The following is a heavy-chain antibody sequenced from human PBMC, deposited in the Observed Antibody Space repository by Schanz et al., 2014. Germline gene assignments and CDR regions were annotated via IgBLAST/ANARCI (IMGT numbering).Heavy chain of an antibody. Sequence: QVQLVESGGGVVQPGRSLRLSCAASGFIFSSYGLHWVRQAPGKGLEWVALISNDGSIKYYADSVKGRFTISRDNSKNTLYLQMNTLRAEDTAVYYCARDRGYCSGGSCLTFDYWGQGTLVTVSS. CDR3: ARDRGYCSGGSCLTFDY. CDR2: ISNDGSIK. CDR1: GFIFSSYG. D-gene: IGHD2-15*01. J-gene: IGHJ4*02. V-gene: IGHV3-30*19.